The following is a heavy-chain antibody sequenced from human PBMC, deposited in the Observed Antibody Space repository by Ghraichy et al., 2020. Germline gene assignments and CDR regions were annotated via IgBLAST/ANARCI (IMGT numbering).Heavy chain of an antibody. V-gene: IGHV4-59*01. Sequence: SQTLSLTCTVSGGSISSYYWSWIRQPPGKGLEWIGYIYYSGSTNYNPSLKSRVTISVDTSKNQFSLKLSSVTAADTAVYYCARGRAVGYFDYWGQGTLVTVSS. CDR3: ARGRAVGYFDY. J-gene: IGHJ4*02. D-gene: IGHD6-19*01. CDR2: IYYSGST. CDR1: GGSISSYY.